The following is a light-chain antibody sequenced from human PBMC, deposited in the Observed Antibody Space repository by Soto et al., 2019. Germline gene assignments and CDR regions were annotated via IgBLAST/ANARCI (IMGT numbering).Light chain of an antibody. CDR3: QVWDSSSDHVV. CDR1: NIGSKS. Sequence: SYELTQPPSVSVAPGKTARITWGGNNIGSKSVHWYQQKPGQAPVLVIYYDSDRPSGIPERFSGYNSGNTATLTISRVEAGDEADYYCQVWDSSSDHVVFGGGTKVTVL. CDR2: YDS. J-gene: IGLJ2*01. V-gene: IGLV3-21*04.